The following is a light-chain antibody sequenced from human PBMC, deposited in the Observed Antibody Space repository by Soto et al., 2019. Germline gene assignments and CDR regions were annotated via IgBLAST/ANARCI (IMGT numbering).Light chain of an antibody. CDR2: DAS. V-gene: IGKV1-5*01. Sequence: DIQMTQSPSTLSASVGDRGTITCRASQSISSWLAWYRQKPGKAPKLLIYDASSLESGVPSRFSGSGSGTGFTLTISSLQPDDFATYYCQQYNSYSCTFGQGTKVDIK. J-gene: IGKJ2*02. CDR1: QSISSW. CDR3: QQYNSYSCT.